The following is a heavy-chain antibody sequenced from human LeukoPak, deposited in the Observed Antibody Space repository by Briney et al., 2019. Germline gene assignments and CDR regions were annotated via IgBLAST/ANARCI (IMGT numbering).Heavy chain of an antibody. CDR1: GFAFGSYA. CDR3: AKGGWDSYFDS. Sequence: GGSLRLSCAASGFAFGSYAMTWVRQAPGKGLEWVSTTSGGGVNTYYAVSVMGRFTISRDNFKNILYLQMNSLRADDTAVYFCAKGGWDSYFDSWGLGALVTVSS. J-gene: IGHJ4*02. V-gene: IGHV3-23*01. D-gene: IGHD1-26*01. CDR2: TSGGGVNT.